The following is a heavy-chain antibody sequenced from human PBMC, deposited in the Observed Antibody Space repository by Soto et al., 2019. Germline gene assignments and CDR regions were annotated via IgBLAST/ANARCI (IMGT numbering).Heavy chain of an antibody. CDR3: AKAGVGGFRGWDTFNWFDS. D-gene: IGHD5-18*01. J-gene: IGHJ5*01. V-gene: IGHV3-23*01. Sequence: LRLSCAASGFIFRSYAMNWVRQAPGKGLERVSGISGSGDSTYYADAVKGRFTISRDNSKNTLFLQMNSLRDGDGAVYYCAKAGVGGFRGWDTFNWFDSWGQGILVTVSS. CDR2: ISGSGDST. CDR1: GFIFRSYA.